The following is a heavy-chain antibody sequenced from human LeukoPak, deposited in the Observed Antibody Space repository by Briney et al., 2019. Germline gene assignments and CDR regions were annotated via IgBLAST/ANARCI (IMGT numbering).Heavy chain of an antibody. CDR2: ISAYNGNT. CDR1: GYTFTSYG. D-gene: IGHD3-10*01. Sequence: ASVKVSCKASGYTFTSYGISWERQAPGQGLEWMGWISAYNGNTNYAQKLQGRVTMTTDTPTSTAYMELRSLRSDDTAVYYCARDFPRSGSYYSGMDVWGKGTTVTVSS. CDR3: ARDFPRSGSYYSGMDV. V-gene: IGHV1-18*04. J-gene: IGHJ6*04.